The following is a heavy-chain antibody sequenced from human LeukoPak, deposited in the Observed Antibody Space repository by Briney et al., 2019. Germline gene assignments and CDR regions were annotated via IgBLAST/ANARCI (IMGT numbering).Heavy chain of an antibody. CDR1: GGSISSSSHF. D-gene: IGHD3-10*01. J-gene: IGHJ4*02. V-gene: IGHV4-39*01. CDR3: VRYVVSGSGIYYFDY. CDR2: INYSGST. Sequence: SETLSLTCTVSGGSISSSSHFWSWLRQPPGKGLEWIASINYSGSTYYNPSLKSRVTMSVDTSKNQFSLKLSSVTAADTAVFYCVRYVVSGSGIYYFDYWGQGTLVTVSS.